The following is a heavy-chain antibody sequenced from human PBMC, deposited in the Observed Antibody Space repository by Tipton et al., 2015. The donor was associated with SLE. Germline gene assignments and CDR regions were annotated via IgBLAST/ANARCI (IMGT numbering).Heavy chain of an antibody. V-gene: IGHV4-39*07. Sequence: LRLSCAVSGGFFVSSNYMSWVRQAPGKGLEWIGSIYYIGSTYYNPSLKSRVTISVDTSKNQFSLKLSSVTAADTAVYYCARHKGVAEAAYNGMDVWGQGTTVTVSS. CDR1: GGFFVSSNY. CDR3: ARHKGVAEAAYNGMDV. J-gene: IGHJ6*02. CDR2: IYYIGST. D-gene: IGHD6-19*01.